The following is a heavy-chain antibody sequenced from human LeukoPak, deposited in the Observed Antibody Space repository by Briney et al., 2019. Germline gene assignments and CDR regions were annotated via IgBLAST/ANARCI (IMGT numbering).Heavy chain of an antibody. CDR2: FYTSGST. V-gene: IGHV4-61*02. J-gene: IGHJ3*02. D-gene: IGHD1-14*01. CDR1: GRSVSSGSYY. Sequence: PSETLSLTCTVSGRSVSSGSYYWSWIRLTAGKGLEWIGRFYTSGSTNYNPSLKSRVTISVDTSKNHFSLNLRSVTAADAALYYCAGSPGGTRGGDDFDIWGQGTMVTVSS. CDR3: AGSPGGTRGGDDFDI.